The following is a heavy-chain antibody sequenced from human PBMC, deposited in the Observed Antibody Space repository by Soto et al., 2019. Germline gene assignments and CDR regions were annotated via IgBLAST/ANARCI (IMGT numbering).Heavy chain of an antibody. CDR1: GFTFSSYA. Sequence: GGSLRLSCAASGFTFSSYAMHWVRQAPGKGLEWVAVISYDGSNKYYADFVKGRFTISRDNSKNTLYLQMNSLRAEDTAVYYCARGGVVVVAATSRIDAFDIWGQGTMVTVSS. D-gene: IGHD2-15*01. CDR2: ISYDGSNK. CDR3: ARGGVVVVAATSRIDAFDI. J-gene: IGHJ3*02. V-gene: IGHV3-30-3*01.